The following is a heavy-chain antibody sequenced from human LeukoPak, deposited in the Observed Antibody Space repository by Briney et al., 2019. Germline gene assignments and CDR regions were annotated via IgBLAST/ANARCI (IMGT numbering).Heavy chain of an antibody. CDR1: GYTFTSYY. J-gene: IGHJ4*02. CDR3: AKSDIAAEFDY. Sequence: ASVKVSCKASGYTFTSYYMHWVRQAPGQGLEWMGIINPSGGSTSYAQKFQGRVTMTRDTSTSTVYMELSSLRSEDTAVYYCAKSDIAAEFDYWGQGTLVTVSS. D-gene: IGHD6-13*01. V-gene: IGHV1-46*01. CDR2: INPSGGST.